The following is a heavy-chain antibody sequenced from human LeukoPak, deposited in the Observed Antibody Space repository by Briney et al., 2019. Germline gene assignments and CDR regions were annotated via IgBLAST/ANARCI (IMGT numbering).Heavy chain of an antibody. CDR1: GGSISSYY. D-gene: IGHD6-13*01. CDR2: IYYSGST. V-gene: IGHV4-59*12. J-gene: IGHJ4*02. Sequence: SETLSLTCTVSGGSISSYYWSWIRQPPGKGLEWIGYIYYSGSTNYNPSLKSRVTISVDTSKNQFSLKLSSVTAADTAVYYCARTPRAAAGSFDYWGQGTLVTVSS. CDR3: ARTPRAAAGSFDY.